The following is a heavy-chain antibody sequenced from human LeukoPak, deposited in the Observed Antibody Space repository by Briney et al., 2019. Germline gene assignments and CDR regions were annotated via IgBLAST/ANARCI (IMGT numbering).Heavy chain of an antibody. CDR1: GYTFTSYG. Sequence: GASVKVSCKASGYTFTSYGISWVRQAPGQGLEWMGWISAYNGNTNYAQKLQGRVTMTTDTSTSTAYMELRSLRYDDTAVYCCERGGFNHDYHIRVGHAFDIWGQGKMVTVSS. CDR2: ISAYNGNT. V-gene: IGHV1-18*01. CDR3: ERGGFNHDYHIRVGHAFDI. J-gene: IGHJ3*02. D-gene: IGHD4-11*01.